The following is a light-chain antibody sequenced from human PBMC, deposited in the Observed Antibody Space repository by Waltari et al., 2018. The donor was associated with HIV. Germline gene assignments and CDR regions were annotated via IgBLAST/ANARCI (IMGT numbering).Light chain of an antibody. V-gene: IGLV1-47*01. CDR2: KNF. J-gene: IGLJ1*01. CDR3: VGWDSSLSAYV. CDR1: SSNIENDN. Sequence: QSFLTQPPSASGTPGQTVTISCSGISSNIENDNVSWYQQLPGMTPKLLIYKNFLRPSGVPDRFAASKSGTSASLTISGLRSADEADYYCVGWDSSLSAYVFGAGTKVAIL.